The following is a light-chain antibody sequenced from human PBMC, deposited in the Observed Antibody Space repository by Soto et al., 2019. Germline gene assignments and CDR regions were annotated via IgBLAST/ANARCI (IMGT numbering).Light chain of an antibody. CDR1: QDINVY. CDR3: QHGYVAPYS. V-gene: IGKV1-39*01. Sequence: DIQMTQSPSPVSASIGDTVTITCRASQDINVYLNWYQQKPGEVPKLLIYSASTLHSGVPSRFTGSGSETDFTLTIRSLQPEDFATYYCQHGYVAPYSFGQGTKVDVK. CDR2: SAS. J-gene: IGKJ2*03.